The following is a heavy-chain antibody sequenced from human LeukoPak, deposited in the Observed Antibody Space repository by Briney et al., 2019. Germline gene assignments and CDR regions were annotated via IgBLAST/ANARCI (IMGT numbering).Heavy chain of an antibody. CDR3: ARRITMIVVVDAFDI. Sequence: SETLSLTCTVSGRSISSSSYYWGWIRQPPGKGLEWIGSIYYSGSTYYNPSLKSRVTISVDTSKNQFSLKLSSVTAADTAVYYCARRITMIVVVDAFDIWGQGIMVTVSS. J-gene: IGHJ3*02. V-gene: IGHV4-39*01. CDR2: IYYSGST. D-gene: IGHD3-22*01. CDR1: GRSISSSSYY.